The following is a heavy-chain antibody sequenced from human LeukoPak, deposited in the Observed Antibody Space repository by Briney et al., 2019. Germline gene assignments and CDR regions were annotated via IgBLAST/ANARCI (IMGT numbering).Heavy chain of an antibody. V-gene: IGHV3-9*01. CDR2: ISWNSGSI. J-gene: IGHJ3*02. CDR1: GFTFDDYA. D-gene: IGHD2-2*01. Sequence: PGRSLRLSCAASGFTFDDYAMHWVRQAPGKGLEWVSGISWNSGSIGYADSVKGRFTISRDNTKNSLYLQMNSLRAEDTALYYCARSYTYQGAFDIWGQGTMVTVSS. CDR3: ARSYTYQGAFDI.